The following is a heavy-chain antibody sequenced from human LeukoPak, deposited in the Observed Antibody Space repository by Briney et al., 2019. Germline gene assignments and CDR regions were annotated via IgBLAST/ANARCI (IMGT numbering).Heavy chain of an antibody. CDR2: ISTYNGNT. CDR1: VSTFTSYG. V-gene: IGHV1-18*01. D-gene: IGHD4-11*01. J-gene: IGHJ4*02. CDR3: ARDPTTQTFDY. Sequence: ASVKVSCKASVSTFTSYGISWVRQAPGRGLEWMGWISTYNGNTNYAQKLQGRVTMTTDTSTTTAYMELRSLTSDDTAVYYCARDPTTQTFDYWGQGTLVTVSS.